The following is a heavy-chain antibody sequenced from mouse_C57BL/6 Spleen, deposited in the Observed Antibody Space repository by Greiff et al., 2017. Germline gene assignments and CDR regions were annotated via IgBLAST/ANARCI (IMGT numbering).Heavy chain of an antibody. J-gene: IGHJ2*01. D-gene: IGHD1-1*01. CDR2: INHRNGGT. V-gene: IGHV1-53*01. CDR3: ARGGYGSAFDY. CDR1: GYTFTSYW. Sequence: VQLQQPGPELVKPGASVKLSCKASGYTFTSYWMHWVKQRPGQGLEWIGNINHRNGGTNYNEKVKSKATLTVDKATITADMQLSILTSEDSAVYYCARGGYGSAFDYWGQGTTLTVSS.